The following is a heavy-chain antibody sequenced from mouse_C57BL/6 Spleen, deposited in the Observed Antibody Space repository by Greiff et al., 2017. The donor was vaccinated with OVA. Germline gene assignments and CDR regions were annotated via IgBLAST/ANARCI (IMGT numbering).Heavy chain of an antibody. CDR1: GYTFTSYW. CDR3: ASHSNPAWFAY. Sequence: QVQLQQSGAELAKPGASVKLSCKASGYTFTSYWMHWVKQRPGQGLEWIGYINPSSGYTKYKQKFKDKATLTADKSSSTAYMQLSSLTYEDSAVYYCASHSNPAWFAYWGQGTLVTVSA. J-gene: IGHJ3*01. CDR2: INPSSGYT. V-gene: IGHV1-7*01. D-gene: IGHD2-5*01.